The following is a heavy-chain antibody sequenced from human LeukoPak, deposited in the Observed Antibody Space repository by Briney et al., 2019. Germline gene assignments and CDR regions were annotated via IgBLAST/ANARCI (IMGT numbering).Heavy chain of an antibody. J-gene: IGHJ4*02. D-gene: IGHD6-19*01. Sequence: GASVKVSCQASEYTFTSYYMHWVRQAPGQALEWMGIINPSGGSTSYAQKFQGRVTMTRDTSTSTVYMELSSLRSEDTAVYYCARGSSGWYSVAYWGQGTLVTVSS. V-gene: IGHV1-46*01. CDR3: ARGSSGWYSVAY. CDR2: INPSGGST. CDR1: EYTFTSYY.